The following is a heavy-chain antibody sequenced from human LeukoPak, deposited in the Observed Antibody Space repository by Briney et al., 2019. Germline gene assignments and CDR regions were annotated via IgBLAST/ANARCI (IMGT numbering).Heavy chain of an antibody. V-gene: IGHV5-51*01. CDR3: ARTGYCSGGSCYHVTGSAFDI. CDR2: IYPGDSDT. CDR1: GYSFTSYW. Sequence: GESLKISCKGSGYSFTSYWIGWVRQMPGKGLEWMGIIYPGDSDTRYSPSFQGQVTISADKSISTAYLQWSSLKASDTAMYYCARTGYCSGGSCYHVTGSAFDIWGQGTMVTVSS. D-gene: IGHD2-15*01. J-gene: IGHJ3*02.